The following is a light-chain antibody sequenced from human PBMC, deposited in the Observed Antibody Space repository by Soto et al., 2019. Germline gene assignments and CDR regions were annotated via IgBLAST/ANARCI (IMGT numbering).Light chain of an antibody. Sequence: SYELTQPPSVSVAPGKTARITCGGNNIGSKSVHWYQQEPGQAPVLVIYYDSDRPSGIPERFSGSNSGNTATLTISRVEAGDEADYYCPVWDSSSDHPVFGGGTKLTVL. CDR2: YDS. CDR1: NIGSKS. J-gene: IGLJ2*01. CDR3: PVWDSSSDHPV. V-gene: IGLV3-21*04.